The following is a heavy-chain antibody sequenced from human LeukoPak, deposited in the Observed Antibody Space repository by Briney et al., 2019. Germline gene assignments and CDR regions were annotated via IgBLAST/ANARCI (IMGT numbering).Heavy chain of an antibody. Sequence: RGSLRLSCAASGFTFSSYAMSWVRQAPGEGREWVSAISGSGGSTYYADSVKGRFTISRDNSKNTLYLQMNSLRAEDTAVYYCAKFSGSYYRATFDYWGQGTLVTVSS. V-gene: IGHV3-23*01. J-gene: IGHJ4*02. CDR3: AKFSGSYYRATFDY. CDR2: ISGSGGST. D-gene: IGHD3-10*01. CDR1: GFTFSSYA.